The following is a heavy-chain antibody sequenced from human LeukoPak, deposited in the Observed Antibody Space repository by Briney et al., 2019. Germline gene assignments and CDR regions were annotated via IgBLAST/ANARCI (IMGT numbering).Heavy chain of an antibody. D-gene: IGHD6-13*01. CDR2: IYHSGGT. CDR3: ARTAAAGTWGDWFDP. Sequence: SETLSLTCAVYGGSFSGYYWSWIRQPPGKGLEWIGDIYHSGGTNYNPSLKSRVTISVDTSKNQFSLKLSSVTAADTAVYYCARTAAAGTWGDWFDPWGQGTLVTVSS. CDR1: GGSFSGYY. J-gene: IGHJ5*02. V-gene: IGHV4-34*01.